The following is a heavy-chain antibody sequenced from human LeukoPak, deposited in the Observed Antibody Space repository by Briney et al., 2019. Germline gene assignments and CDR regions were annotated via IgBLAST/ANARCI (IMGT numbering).Heavy chain of an antibody. D-gene: IGHD3-16*02. CDR1: GYTFTGYY. V-gene: IGHV1-2*02. Sequence: ASVKVSCKASGYTFTGYYMHRVRQAPGQGLEWMGWINPNSGGTNYAQKFQGRVTMTRDTSISTAYMELSRLRSDDTAVYYCARPYVWGSYRYGDWGQGTLVTVSS. CDR3: ARPYVWGSYRYGD. CDR2: INPNSGGT. J-gene: IGHJ4*02.